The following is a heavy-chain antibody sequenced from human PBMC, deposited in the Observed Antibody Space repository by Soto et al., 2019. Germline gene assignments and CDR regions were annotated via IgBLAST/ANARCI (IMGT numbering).Heavy chain of an antibody. J-gene: IGHJ4*02. CDR2: IYYSGST. CDR1: GGSISSYY. Sequence: QVQLQESGPGLVKPSETLSLTCTVSGGSISSYYWSWIRQPPGKGLEWIGYIYYSGSTNYNPSLKRLATISVDTSKLQFSLKPSSLPAPATAVYYCARHPPSYYPPGRYFAYWGQGTLVTVSS. V-gene: IGHV4-59*08. D-gene: IGHD3-10*01. CDR3: ARHPPSYYPPGRYFAY.